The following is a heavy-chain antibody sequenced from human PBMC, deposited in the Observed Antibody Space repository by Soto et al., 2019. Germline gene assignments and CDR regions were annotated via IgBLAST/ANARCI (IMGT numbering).Heavy chain of an antibody. Sequence: QLQLHESGPGLVKPSETLSLTCAVSGDSMSSSDYYWGWIRQPPGKGLEWIGSIYYSGSTYYNPSLQSRVAISVDTYKNQFSLKLKSVTAADTAIYYCARRTVNIRTFYSGLKTHCFDYWGQGAPVTVSS. D-gene: IGHD6-19*01. V-gene: IGHV4-39*01. CDR3: ARRTVNIRTFYSGLKTHCFDY. CDR1: GDSMSSSDYY. J-gene: IGHJ4*02. CDR2: IYYSGST.